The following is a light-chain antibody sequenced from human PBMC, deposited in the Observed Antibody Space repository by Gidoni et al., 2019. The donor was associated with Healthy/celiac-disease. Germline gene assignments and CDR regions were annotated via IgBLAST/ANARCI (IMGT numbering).Light chain of an antibody. CDR3: QQRSNSWT. J-gene: IGKJ1*01. Sequence: DIVLTQSPATLSLSPGEIATLSCRASQSVSSYLAWYQQKPGQAPRLLIYDASNRATGIPARFSGSGSGTDFTLTISSLEPEDFAVYYCQQRSNSWTFGQGTKVEIK. CDR2: DAS. V-gene: IGKV3-11*01. CDR1: QSVSSY.